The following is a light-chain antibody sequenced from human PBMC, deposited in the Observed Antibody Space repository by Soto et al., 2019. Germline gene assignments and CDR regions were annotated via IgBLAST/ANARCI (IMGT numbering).Light chain of an antibody. Sequence: QLVLTHPPSVSGAPGQRVTISCTGSSSNIGAYDVHWYQQLPGTASKLLIYGNNNRPSGVPDRFSGSKSGTSASLAITGLQAEDEADYYCQSNDSTLNGWVFGGGTKLTVL. CDR1: SSNIGAYD. CDR3: QSNDSTLNGWV. J-gene: IGLJ3*02. CDR2: GNN. V-gene: IGLV1-40*01.